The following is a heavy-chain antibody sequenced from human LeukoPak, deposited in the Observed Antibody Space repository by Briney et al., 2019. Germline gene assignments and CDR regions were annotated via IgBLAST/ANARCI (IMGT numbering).Heavy chain of an antibody. Sequence: HPGRSLRLSCTVSGFTLSSYEMSWIRQAPGKGLEWVSSIDYDGGSGHYADSVKGRFTISRDNSNNTLFLHLNSLRGEDTAVYYCTRNSGWYGLSWGQGTLVTVSS. CDR3: TRNSGWYGLS. J-gene: IGHJ1*01. D-gene: IGHD6-19*01. CDR1: GFTLSSYE. V-gene: IGHV3-23*01. CDR2: IDYDGGSG.